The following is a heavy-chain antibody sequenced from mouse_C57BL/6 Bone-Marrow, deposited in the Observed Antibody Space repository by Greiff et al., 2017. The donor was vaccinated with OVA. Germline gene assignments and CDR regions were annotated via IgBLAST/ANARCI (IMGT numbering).Heavy chain of an antibody. J-gene: IGHJ1*03. D-gene: IGHD2-13*01. CDR2: IDPNNGDT. CDR3: ASSSAGDYDWYFDV. V-gene: IGHV1-62-3*01. CDR1: GYTFTSYG. Sequence: QVQLQQPGAELVRPGASVKLSCKASGYTFTSYGMHWVKQRPGQGLEWIGRIDPNNGDTKYNEKFKGKATLTVDKSSSTAYMQLSSLTSEDSAVFFCASSSAGDYDWYFDVWGTGTTVTVSS.